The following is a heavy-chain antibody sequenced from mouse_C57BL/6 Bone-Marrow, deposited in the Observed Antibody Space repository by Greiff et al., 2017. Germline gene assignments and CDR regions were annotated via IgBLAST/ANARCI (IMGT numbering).Heavy chain of an antibody. D-gene: IGHD1-1*01. V-gene: IGHV3-5*01. Sequence: EVKLQESGPGLVKPSQTVFLTCTVTGISITTGNYRWSWIRQFPGNKLEWIGYIYYSGTITYNPSLTSRTTITRDTPKNQFFLEMNSLTAEDTATYYCARGVITTVAQDWYFDVWGTGTTVTVSS. CDR2: IYYSGTI. CDR3: ARGVITTVAQDWYFDV. CDR1: GISITTGNYR. J-gene: IGHJ1*03.